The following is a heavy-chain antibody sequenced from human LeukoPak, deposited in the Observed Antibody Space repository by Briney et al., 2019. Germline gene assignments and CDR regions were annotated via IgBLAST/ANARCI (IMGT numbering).Heavy chain of an antibody. V-gene: IGHV1-2*02. CDR2: INPDRGGT. D-gene: IGHD6-25*01. J-gene: IGHJ4*02. CDR1: GNTFAGHN. Sequence: ASVKVSCKAPGNTFAGHNIHWMRQAPGQGLELMGWINPDRGGTDYARQFQGRVTMTSDTSIRAAYMELGSLVSEDSAVYFCAISIQAAAIPAFDYWGQGTLVTVSS. CDR3: AISIQAAAIPAFDY.